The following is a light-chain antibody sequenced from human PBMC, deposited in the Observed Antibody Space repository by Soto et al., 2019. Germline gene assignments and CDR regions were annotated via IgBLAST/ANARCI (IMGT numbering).Light chain of an antibody. CDR3: AAWDDSLDGLV. J-gene: IGLJ1*01. V-gene: IGLV1-44*01. CDR2: TNS. Sequence: QSVLTQPPSASGTPGQRVTISCSGSSSNIGSNTVKWYQHLPGTAPKLLIYTNSQRPSGVPDRFSGSNSGTSASLAISGLQSEDEADYYCAAWDDSLDGLVFGTGTKVTFL. CDR1: SSNIGSNT.